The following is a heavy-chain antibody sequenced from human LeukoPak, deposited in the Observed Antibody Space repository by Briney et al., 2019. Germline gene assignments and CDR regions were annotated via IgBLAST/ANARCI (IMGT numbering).Heavy chain of an antibody. Sequence: SETLSLTCAVYGGSFSGYYWSWIRQPPGKGLEWIGEINHSGSTNYNPSLKSRVTISVDTSKNQFSLKLSSVTAADTAVYYCASPRGSYYYDSSGYHYWGQGTLVTVSS. CDR1: GGSFSGYY. V-gene: IGHV4-34*01. D-gene: IGHD3-22*01. CDR3: ASPRGSYYYDSSGYHY. CDR2: INHSGST. J-gene: IGHJ4*02.